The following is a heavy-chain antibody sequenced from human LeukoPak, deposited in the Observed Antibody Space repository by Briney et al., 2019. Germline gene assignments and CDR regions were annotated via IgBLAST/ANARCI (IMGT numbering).Heavy chain of an antibody. CDR2: INPNSGGT. J-gene: IGHJ5*02. V-gene: IGHV1-2*02. CDR1: GYTFTGYY. D-gene: IGHD6-19*01. Sequence: ASVKVSCKASGYTFTGYYMHWVRQAPGQGLEWMGWINPNSGGTNYAQRFQGRVTMTRDTSISTAYMELSRLRSDDTAVYYCARVGEYIAVAGTGDWFDPWGQGTLVTVSS. CDR3: ARVGEYIAVAGTGDWFDP.